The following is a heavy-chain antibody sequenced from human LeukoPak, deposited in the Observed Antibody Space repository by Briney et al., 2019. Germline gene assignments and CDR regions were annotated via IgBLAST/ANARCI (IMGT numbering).Heavy chain of an antibody. CDR3: ARVGLWLYYDFDY. CDR2: INAGNGNT. J-gene: IGHJ4*02. D-gene: IGHD3-16*01. CDR1: GYTFTSYA. Sequence: ASVKVSCKASGYTFTSYAMHWVRQAPGQRLEWMGWINAGNGNTKYSQKFQGRVTITRDTSASTAYMELSSLRSEDTAVYYCARVGLWLYYDFDYWGQGTLVTVSS. V-gene: IGHV1-3*01.